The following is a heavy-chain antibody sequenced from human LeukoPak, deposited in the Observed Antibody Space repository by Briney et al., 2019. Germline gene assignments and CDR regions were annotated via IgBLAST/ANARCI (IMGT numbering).Heavy chain of an antibody. CDR3: ARDLDY. V-gene: IGHV3-7*05. J-gene: IGHJ4*02. CDR2: IKQDGSDK. CDR1: GFTFGTYW. Sequence: WGSLRLSCTASGFTFGTYWMSWVRQAPGQGLEWVANIKQDGSDKYYVESVKGRFTTSRDNTKNSLYLQMNSLRAEDTAVYYCARDLDYWGQGTLVSVSS.